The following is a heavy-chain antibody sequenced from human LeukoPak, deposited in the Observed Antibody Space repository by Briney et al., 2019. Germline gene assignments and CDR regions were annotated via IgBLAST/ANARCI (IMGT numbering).Heavy chain of an antibody. V-gene: IGHV3-30*03. D-gene: IGHD4-17*01. Sequence: GGSLRLSCAASGITFNRFAMSWVRQAPGKGLEWVAAISYDGNNKYYADSVKGRFTISRDNSKNTLYLQMNSVRDEDTAVYYCARDIGGLDGDGLDYWGQGTLVTVSS. J-gene: IGHJ4*02. CDR2: ISYDGNNK. CDR3: ARDIGGLDGDGLDY. CDR1: GITFNRFA.